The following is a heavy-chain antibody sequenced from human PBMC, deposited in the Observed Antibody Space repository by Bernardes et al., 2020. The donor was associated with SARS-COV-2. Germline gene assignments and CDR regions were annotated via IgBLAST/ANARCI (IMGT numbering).Heavy chain of an antibody. CDR3: AKDKGTGSTEPSDY. V-gene: IGHV3-23*01. CDR2: IRASGEYT. J-gene: IGHJ4*02. CDR1: GFNFTSHT. Sequence: GRSLRLSCAGSGFNFTSHTMSWVRKAPGKGLEWVSAIRASGEYTYYADSVKGRFTISRDISKNTLYLQMNSLRAEDTALYFCAKDKGTGSTEPSDYWGQGTLVTVSS. D-gene: IGHD2-2*01.